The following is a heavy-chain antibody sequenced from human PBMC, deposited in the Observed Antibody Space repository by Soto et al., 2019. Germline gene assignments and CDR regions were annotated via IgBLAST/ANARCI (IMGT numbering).Heavy chain of an antibody. CDR3: ARGLGERDAFDI. CDR1: GYTFTGYY. J-gene: IGHJ3*02. Sequence: GASVKVSCKASGYTFTGYYMHWVRQAPGQGLEWMGWINPNSGGTNYAQKFQGRVTMTRNTSISTAYMELSSLRSEDTAVYYCARGLGERDAFDIWGQGTMVTVSS. CDR2: INPNSGGT. D-gene: IGHD3-10*01. V-gene: IGHV1-2*02.